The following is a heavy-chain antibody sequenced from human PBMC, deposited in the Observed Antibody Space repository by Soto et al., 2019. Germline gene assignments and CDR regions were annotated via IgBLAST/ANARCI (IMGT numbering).Heavy chain of an antibody. Sequence: PSETLSLTCAFYVGSLSGYYWTWIRQPPGKGLEWIGEVNPGGITNYSPSVKSRLTISLDTSKKQVSLEMTSVTAADTAVYYCGRVVIKMALQSIDSWGPGTMVTVSS. J-gene: IGHJ4*02. V-gene: IGHV4-34*01. CDR2: VNPGGIT. CDR1: VGSLSGYY. CDR3: GRVVIKMALQSIDS.